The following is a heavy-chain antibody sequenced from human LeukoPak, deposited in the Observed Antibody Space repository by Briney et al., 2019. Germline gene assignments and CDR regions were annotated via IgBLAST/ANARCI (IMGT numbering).Heavy chain of an antibody. CDR1: GYIFDNYG. Sequence: ASVKVSFKASGYIFDNYGISWVRQAPGQGLEWMGWVSPYNGNTNYAQKLQGRVTMTTDTSTSTAYMELRSLRSDDTAVYYCARGYCGGDCYHLEVDYWGQGALVTVSS. J-gene: IGHJ4*02. CDR2: VSPYNGNT. V-gene: IGHV1-18*01. CDR3: ARGYCGGDCYHLEVDY. D-gene: IGHD2-21*02.